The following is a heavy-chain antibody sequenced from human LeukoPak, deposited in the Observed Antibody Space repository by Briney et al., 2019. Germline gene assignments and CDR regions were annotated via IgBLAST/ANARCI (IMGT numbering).Heavy chain of an antibody. CDR2: INPRDDSA. V-gene: IGHV1-46*01. D-gene: IGHD6-19*01. CDR1: GYTFTNYY. J-gene: IGHJ3*02. Sequence: ASVKVSCKASGYTFTNYYIHWMRQAPGQGLEWMGLINPRDDSASYAQKFQGRVTMTRDTSTNTVYMGLSSLSSKDTAVYFCAREEQWHREAFDIWGRGTMVTVSS. CDR3: AREEQWHREAFDI.